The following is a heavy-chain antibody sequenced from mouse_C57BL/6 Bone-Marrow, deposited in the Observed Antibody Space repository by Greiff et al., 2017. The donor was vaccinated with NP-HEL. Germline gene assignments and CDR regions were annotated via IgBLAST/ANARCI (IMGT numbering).Heavy chain of an antibody. CDR1: GYSITSDY. CDR3: ARHYGSTLSYAMDY. CDR2: ISYSGST. J-gene: IGHJ4*01. D-gene: IGHD1-1*01. Sequence: VQLKQSGPGLAKPSQTLSLTCSVTGYSITSDYWNWIRKFPGNKLEYMGYISYSGSTYYNPSPKSRISITRDTSKNQYYLQLNSVTTEDTATYYCARHYGSTLSYAMDYWGQGTSVTVSS. V-gene: IGHV3-8*01.